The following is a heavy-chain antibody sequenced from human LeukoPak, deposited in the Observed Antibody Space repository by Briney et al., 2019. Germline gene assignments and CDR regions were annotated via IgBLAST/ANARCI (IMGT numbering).Heavy chain of an antibody. V-gene: IGHV3-30*02. CDR3: AKEQYDSSGYYLGGFDY. D-gene: IGHD3-22*01. CDR2: IWYDGSNK. J-gene: IGHJ4*02. CDR1: GFTFNTFN. Sequence: GGSLRLSCAASGFTFNTFNMNWVRQAPGKGLEWVAVIWYDGSNKYYADSVKGRFTISRDNSKNTLYLQMNSLRAEDTALYYCAKEQYDSSGYYLGGFDYWGQGTLVTVSS.